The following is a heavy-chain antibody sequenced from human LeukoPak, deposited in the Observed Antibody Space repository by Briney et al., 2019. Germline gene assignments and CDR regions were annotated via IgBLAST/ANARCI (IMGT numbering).Heavy chain of an antibody. V-gene: IGHV3-66*01. J-gene: IGHJ6*02. CDR1: GFTVSSNY. Sequence: GGSLRRSCAASGFTVSSNYMSWVRQAPGKGLEWVSVIYSGGSTYYADSVKGRFTISRDNSKNTLHLQMNSLRAEDTAVYYCARDHSYGYLVDYYYYGMDVWGQGTTVTVSS. CDR3: ARDHSYGYLVDYYYYGMDV. D-gene: IGHD5-18*01. CDR2: IYSGGST.